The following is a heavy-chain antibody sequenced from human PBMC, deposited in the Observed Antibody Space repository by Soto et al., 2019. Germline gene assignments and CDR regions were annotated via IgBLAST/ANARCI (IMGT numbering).Heavy chain of an antibody. D-gene: IGHD2-2*01. CDR3: ARFSYVYGPYGGYCSSTSCYDYYYGMDV. Sequence: PGESLKISCKGSGYSFTSYWIGWVRQMPGKGLEWMGIIYPGDSDTRYSPSFQGQVTISADKSISTAYLQWSSLKASDTAMYYCARFSYVYGPYGGYCSSTSCYDYYYGMDVWGQGTTVTVSS. J-gene: IGHJ6*02. CDR2: IYPGDSDT. CDR1: GYSFTSYW. V-gene: IGHV5-51*01.